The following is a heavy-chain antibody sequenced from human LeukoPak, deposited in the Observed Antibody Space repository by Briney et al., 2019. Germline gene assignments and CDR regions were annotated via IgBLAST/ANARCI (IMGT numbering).Heavy chain of an antibody. V-gene: IGHV1-69*13. D-gene: IGHD3-3*01. CDR3: ARASSDFWSGLRPGYYYYYMDV. CDR2: VIPILGTA. CDR1: GGTFSSYA. Sequence: ASVKVSCKASGGTFSSYAISWVRQAPGQGLEWMGGVIPILGTANYAQKFQGRVTITADESTSTAYMELSSLRSEDTAVYYCARASSDFWSGLRPGYYYYYMDVWGKGTTVTVSS. J-gene: IGHJ6*03.